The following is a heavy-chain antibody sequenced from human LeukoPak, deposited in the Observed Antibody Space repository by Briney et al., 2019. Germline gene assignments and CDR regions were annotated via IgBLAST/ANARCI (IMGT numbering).Heavy chain of an antibody. CDR2: ISSSGSTI. V-gene: IGHV3-11*01. Sequence: GGSLRLSCAASGFTLSDYYMRWLRQAPGKGLEWVSYISSSGSTIDYADSVKGRFTISRDNAKNSLYLQMSSLRAEDTAVYYCARRRDFFDYWGQGTLVTVSS. CDR1: GFTLSDYY. J-gene: IGHJ4*02. CDR3: ARRRDFFDY.